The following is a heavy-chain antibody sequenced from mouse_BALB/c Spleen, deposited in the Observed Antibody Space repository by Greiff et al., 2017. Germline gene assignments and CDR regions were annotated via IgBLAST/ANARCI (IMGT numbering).Heavy chain of an antibody. V-gene: IGHV2-9*02. CDR2: IWAGGST. Sequence: VHLVESGPGLVAPSQSLSITCTVSGFSLTSYGVHWVRQPPGKGLEWLVVIWAGGSTNYNSALMSRLSISKDNSKSQVFLKMNSLQTDDTAMYYCARAGEDAMDYWGQGTSVTVSS. CDR1: GFSLTSYG. CDR3: ARAGEDAMDY. J-gene: IGHJ4*01.